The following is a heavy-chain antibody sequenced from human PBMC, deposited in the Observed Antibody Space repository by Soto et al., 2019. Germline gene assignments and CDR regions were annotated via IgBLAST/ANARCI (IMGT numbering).Heavy chain of an antibody. CDR3: AREYSGYDYGHYYYYSGMDV. CDR1: GYTFTSYY. Sequence: ASVKVSCKASGYTFTSYYMHWVRQAPGQGLEWMGIINPSGGSTSYAQKFQGRVTMTRDTSTSTVYMELSSLRSEDTAVYYCAREYSGYDYGHYYYYSGMDVWGQGTTVTVSS. V-gene: IGHV1-46*01. J-gene: IGHJ6*02. CDR2: INPSGGST. D-gene: IGHD5-12*01.